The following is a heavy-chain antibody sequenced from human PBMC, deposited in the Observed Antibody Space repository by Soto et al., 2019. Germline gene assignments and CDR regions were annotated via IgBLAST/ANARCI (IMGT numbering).Heavy chain of an antibody. Sequence: QVPLVQSGAEVKKPGASVKVSCKASGYTFTSYAMHWVRQAPGQRLEWMGWINAGNGNTKYSQKFQGRVTITRDTSASTAYMELSSLRSEDTAVYYCARAGCSSTSCYGFYMDVWGNGTTVTVSS. D-gene: IGHD2-2*01. J-gene: IGHJ6*03. CDR3: ARAGCSSTSCYGFYMDV. CDR1: GYTFTSYA. CDR2: INAGNGNT. V-gene: IGHV1-3*01.